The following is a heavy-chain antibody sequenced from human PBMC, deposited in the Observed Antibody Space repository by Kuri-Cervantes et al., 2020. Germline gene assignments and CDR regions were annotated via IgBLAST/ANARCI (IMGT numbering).Heavy chain of an antibody. CDR1: GFIFSSYS. V-gene: IGHV3-48*01. Sequence: GESLKISCAASGFIFSSYSMNWVRQAPGKGLEWVSYISSSSSTINYADSVKGRFTISRDNAKNSMYLQMNSLRAEDTAVYYCAKLSPAAGTGYWGQGTLVTVSS. CDR2: ISSSSSTI. J-gene: IGHJ4*02. D-gene: IGHD6-13*01. CDR3: AKLSPAAGTGY.